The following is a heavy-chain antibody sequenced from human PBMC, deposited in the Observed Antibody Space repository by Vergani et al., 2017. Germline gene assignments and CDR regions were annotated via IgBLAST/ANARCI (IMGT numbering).Heavy chain of an antibody. CDR3: ARTNYYGSGSYYGYYFDY. J-gene: IGHJ4*02. CDR2: IDWDDDK. D-gene: IGHD3-10*01. CDR1: GFSLSTSGMR. V-gene: IGHV2-70*04. Sequence: QVTLKESGPALVKPTQTLTLTCTFSGFSLSTSGMRVSWIRQPPGKALEWLARIDWDDDKFYSTSLKTRLTISKDTSKNQVVLTMTNMDPVDTATYYCARTNYYGSGSYYGYYFDYWGQGTLVTVSS.